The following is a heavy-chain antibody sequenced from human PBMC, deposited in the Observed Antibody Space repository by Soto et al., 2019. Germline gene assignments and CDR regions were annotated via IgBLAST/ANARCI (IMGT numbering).Heavy chain of an antibody. D-gene: IGHD6-19*01. Sequence: QVQLQESGPGLVKPSQTLSLTCTVSGGSISSGGYYWSWIRQHPGKGLEWIGYIYYSGSTYYNPSLKSRVTISVDTSKSQFSLKLSSVTAADTAVYYCARDFTDSSGPTRGMGVWGQGTTVTVSS. CDR1: GGSISSGGYY. CDR3: ARDFTDSSGPTRGMGV. V-gene: IGHV4-31*03. J-gene: IGHJ6*02. CDR2: IYYSGST.